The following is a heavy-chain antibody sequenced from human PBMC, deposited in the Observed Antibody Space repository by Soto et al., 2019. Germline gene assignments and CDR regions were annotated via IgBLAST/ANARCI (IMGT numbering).Heavy chain of an antibody. CDR1: GGTFSSYA. J-gene: IGHJ4*02. CDR3: ASPFYARLRVGELSLLPLNY. CDR2: VIPIFGTA. Sequence: QVQLVQSGAEVKKPGSSVKVSCKASGGTFSSYAISWVRQAPGPGLEWMVWVIPIFGTANYAQKFQGRVTITADESTSTAYMELSSLRSEDTAVYYCASPFYARLRVGELSLLPLNYWGQGTLVTVSS. D-gene: IGHD3-16*02. V-gene: IGHV1-69*01.